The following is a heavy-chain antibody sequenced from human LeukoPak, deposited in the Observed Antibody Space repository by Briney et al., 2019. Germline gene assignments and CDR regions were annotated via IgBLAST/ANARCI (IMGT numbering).Heavy chain of an antibody. J-gene: IGHJ4*02. CDR1: GFTFSSQA. V-gene: IGHV3-23*01. Sequence: PGGSLRLSCAASGFTFSSQAMSWVRQAPEKGLEWVSVVSGSGSSTYYADSVKGRFTVSRDNSKNTLYLQMNSLRAEDTAVYYCAKVAGSGWRYYFAYWGQGTLVTVSS. CDR3: AKVAGSGWRYYFAY. CDR2: VSGSGSST. D-gene: IGHD6-19*01.